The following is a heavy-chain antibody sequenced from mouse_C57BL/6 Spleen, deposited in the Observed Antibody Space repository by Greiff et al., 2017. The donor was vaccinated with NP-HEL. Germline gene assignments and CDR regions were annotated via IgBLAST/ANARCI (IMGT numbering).Heavy chain of an antibody. CDR2: ISYDGSN. V-gene: IGHV3-6*01. CDR3: ARDYPMTTVVGAMDY. Sequence: EVKLEESGPGLVKPSQSLSLTCSVTGYSITSGYYWNWIRQFPGNKLEWMGYISYDGSNNYNPSLKNRISITRDTSKNQFFLKLNSVTTEDTATYYCARDYPMTTVVGAMDYWGQGTSVTVSS. J-gene: IGHJ4*01. CDR1: GYSITSGYY. D-gene: IGHD1-1*01.